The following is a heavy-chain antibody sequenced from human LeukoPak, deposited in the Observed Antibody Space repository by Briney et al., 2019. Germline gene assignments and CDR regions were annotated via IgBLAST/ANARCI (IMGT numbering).Heavy chain of an antibody. D-gene: IGHD1-26*01. V-gene: IGHV3-21*01. CDR2: ISRNSTYI. CDR1: GFTFSRYS. J-gene: IGHJ6*03. CDR3: ARGDXAXXGMGDAXV. Sequence: KPGGSLRLSCAASGFTFSRYSMNWVRQAPGKGLEWVSSISRNSTYIYYADSRKGRFTVSRDNARNSLYLQVNSLRVEDTAVYYCARGDXAXXGMGDAXVWGKGTT.